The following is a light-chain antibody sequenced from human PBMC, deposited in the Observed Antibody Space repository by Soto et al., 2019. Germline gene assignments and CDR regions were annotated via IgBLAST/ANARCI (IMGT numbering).Light chain of an antibody. J-gene: IGKJ5*01. Sequence: EIVLTQSPGNLSLSPGERATLSCRASQSVNSHKLSWYQQTPGPAPRLLIYDASGRTTISPDRFSSSGSGAYFTLTSSILDPEDVAVYYWQHYGRSPITFGQGTRLEIK. CDR1: QSVNSHK. V-gene: IGKV3-20*01. CDR3: QHYGRSPIT. CDR2: DAS.